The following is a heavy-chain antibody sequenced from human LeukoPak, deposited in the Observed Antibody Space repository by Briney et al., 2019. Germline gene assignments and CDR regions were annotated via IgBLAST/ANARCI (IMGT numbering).Heavy chain of an antibody. V-gene: IGHV5-51*01. Sequence: GESLKISCKGSGYSFTNYWIGWVRQMPGEGLEWKGFIYPGDSDTRYSPSFQGQVTISADKSISIAYLQWSSLKASDTAMYYCARWYYYGSGSHLDVWGQGTTVTVSS. CDR2: IYPGDSDT. J-gene: IGHJ6*02. CDR3: ARWYYYGSGSHLDV. CDR1: GYSFTNYW. D-gene: IGHD3-10*01.